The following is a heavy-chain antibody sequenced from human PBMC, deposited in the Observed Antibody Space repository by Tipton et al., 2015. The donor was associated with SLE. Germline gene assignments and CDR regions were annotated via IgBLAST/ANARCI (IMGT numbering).Heavy chain of an antibody. CDR2: IYTRGST. CDR1: GGSIDSSSHY. J-gene: IGHJ6*02. Sequence: LRLSCTVSGGSIDSSSHYWSWIRQPAGKGLEWIGHIYTRGSTNYNPSLKSRVTISVDTSKNQFSLKLSSVTAADTAVYYCARVPLPYTSGTYYYGMDVWGQGTTVTVSS. D-gene: IGHD2-2*02. CDR3: ARVPLPYTSGTYYYGMDV. V-gene: IGHV4-61*09.